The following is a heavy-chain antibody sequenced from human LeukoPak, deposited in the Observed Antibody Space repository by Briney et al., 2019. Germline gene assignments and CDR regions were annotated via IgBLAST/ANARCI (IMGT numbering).Heavy chain of an antibody. CDR2: IYTSGST. V-gene: IGHV4-4*07. J-gene: IGHJ4*02. Sequence: SETLSLTCTVSGGSISSYYWSWIRQPAGKGLEWIGRIYTSGSTNYNPSLKSRVTMSVDTSKNQFSLKLSSVTAADTAVYYCASGYYYDSSTRVLSYWGQGTLVTVSS. D-gene: IGHD3-22*01. CDR1: GGSISSYY. CDR3: ASGYYYDSSTRVLSY.